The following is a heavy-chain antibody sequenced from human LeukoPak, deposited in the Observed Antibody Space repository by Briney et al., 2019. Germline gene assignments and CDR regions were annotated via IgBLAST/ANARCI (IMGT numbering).Heavy chain of an antibody. D-gene: IGHD4-23*01. V-gene: IGHV4-59*12. CDR1: GGSISSYY. CDR2: IYYSGST. Sequence: SETLSLTCTVSGGSISSYYWSWIRQPPGKGLEWIGSIYYSGSTYYNPSLKSRVTISVDTSKNQFSLKLSSVTAADTAVYYCARDYGGNSYYFDYWGQGTLVTVSS. J-gene: IGHJ4*02. CDR3: ARDYGGNSYYFDY.